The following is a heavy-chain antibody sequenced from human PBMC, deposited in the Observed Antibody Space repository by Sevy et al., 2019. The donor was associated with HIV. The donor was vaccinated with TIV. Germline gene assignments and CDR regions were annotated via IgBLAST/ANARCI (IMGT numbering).Heavy chain of an antibody. Sequence: GGSLRLSCAASAFIFNDHATHWVRQAQGKGLEWVSGISWNSDSVGYADSVKGRFTISRDNAKNSLYLHMNSLRPEDTALYYCVKDISSGPARPGDYWGQGTLVTVSS. CDR1: AFIFNDHA. CDR2: ISWNSDSV. D-gene: IGHD6-6*01. V-gene: IGHV3-9*01. CDR3: VKDISSGPARPGDY. J-gene: IGHJ4*02.